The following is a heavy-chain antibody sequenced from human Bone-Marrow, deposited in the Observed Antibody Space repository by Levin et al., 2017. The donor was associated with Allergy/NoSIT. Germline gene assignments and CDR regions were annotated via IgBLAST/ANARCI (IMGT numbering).Heavy chain of an antibody. D-gene: IGHD4-17*01. J-gene: IGHJ1*01. CDR1: GFTVSSNY. CDR2: IYSGGST. Sequence: PGGSPRLSCAASGFTVSSNYMSWVRQAPGKGLEWVSVIYSGGSTYYADSVKGRFTISRDNSKNTLYLQMNSLRAEDTAVYYCARDGTTVTTYWKYFQHWGQGTLVTVSS. V-gene: IGHV3-53*01. CDR3: ARDGTTVTTYWKYFQH.